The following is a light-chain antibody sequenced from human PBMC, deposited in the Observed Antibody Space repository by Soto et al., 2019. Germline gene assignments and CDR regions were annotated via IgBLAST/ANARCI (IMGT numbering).Light chain of an antibody. Sequence: EIVLTQSPATLSVSPGGRAALSFGASQSVSSKLAWYQQKPGQAPRLLIYGASTRAAGIPARFSGSGSGTDFILSISSLQSEGFAVYYCQQYNSWPRTFGQGTKVDIK. CDR2: GAS. J-gene: IGKJ1*01. V-gene: IGKV3-15*01. CDR3: QQYNSWPRT. CDR1: QSVSSK.